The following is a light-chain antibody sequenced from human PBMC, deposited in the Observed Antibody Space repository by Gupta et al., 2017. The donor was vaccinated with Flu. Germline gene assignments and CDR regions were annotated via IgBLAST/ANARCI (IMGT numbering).Light chain of an antibody. J-gene: IGLJ2*01. Sequence: QSALTQPAPVSGSPGPSITFSCTGTSSDVGGYNYVSWYQQHPGKAPKLMLYEVSNRPSGVSNRFSGSKSGNTASLTISGLQAEDEADYYCSSYTSSSTLVFGGGTKLTVL. CDR2: EVS. V-gene: IGLV2-14*01. CDR1: SSDVGGYNY. CDR3: SSYTSSSTLV.